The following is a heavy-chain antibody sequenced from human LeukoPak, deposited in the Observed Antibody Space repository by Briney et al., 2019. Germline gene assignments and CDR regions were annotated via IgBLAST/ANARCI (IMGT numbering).Heavy chain of an antibody. CDR2: ISAYNGNT. CDR3: AALIAVAGTGLGGDAFDI. V-gene: IGHV1-18*01. D-gene: IGHD6-19*01. J-gene: IGHJ3*02. Sequence: ASVNVSCKASGYTFTSYGISWVRQAPGPGLEWIGWISAYNGNTNYAQKLQGRVTMTTDTPTSTAYMELRSLRSDDTAVYHCAALIAVAGTGLGGDAFDIWRQATMVTVSS. CDR1: GYTFTSYG.